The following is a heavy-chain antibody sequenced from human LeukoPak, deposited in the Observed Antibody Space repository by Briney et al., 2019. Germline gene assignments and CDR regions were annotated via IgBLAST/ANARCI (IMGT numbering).Heavy chain of an antibody. Sequence: SETLSLTCTVSGGSISSYYWSWIRQPPGKGLEWIGYIYYSGSTNYNPSLKSRVTISVDTSKNQFSLKLSSVTAADTAVYYYARVDTAMVRVFDYWGQGTLVTVSS. J-gene: IGHJ4*02. CDR2: IYYSGST. D-gene: IGHD5-18*01. V-gene: IGHV4-59*01. CDR1: GGSISSYY. CDR3: ARVDTAMVRVFDY.